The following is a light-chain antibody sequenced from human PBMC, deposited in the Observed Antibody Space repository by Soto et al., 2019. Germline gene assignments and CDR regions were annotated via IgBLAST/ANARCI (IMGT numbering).Light chain of an antibody. Sequence: EIVLTQSPGPLSLSPGERATLSCRASQSVSSDYLSWYQQKPGKPPRLLIYGASYRATGIPDRFSGGGSGTDFTVTISRVEAEDFAVYYGQQYGSTRPVTFGGGTKVEIK. J-gene: IGKJ4*01. CDR1: QSVSSDY. CDR2: GAS. V-gene: IGKV3-20*01. CDR3: QQYGSTRPVT.